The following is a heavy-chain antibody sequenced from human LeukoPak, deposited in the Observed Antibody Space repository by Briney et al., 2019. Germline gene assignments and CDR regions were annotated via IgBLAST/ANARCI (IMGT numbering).Heavy chain of an antibody. CDR2: ISGSGGST. CDR1: GFIFSSYA. D-gene: IGHD3-10*01. V-gene: IGHV3-23*01. CDR3: AKVMVRGVIEDYYYYYGMDV. J-gene: IGHJ6*02. Sequence: GGSLRLSCAASGFIFSSYAMSWVRQAPGKGLEWVSAISGSGGSTYYADSVKGRFTISRDNSKNTLYLQMNSLRAEDTAVYYCAKVMVRGVIEDYYYYYGMDVWGQGTTVTVSS.